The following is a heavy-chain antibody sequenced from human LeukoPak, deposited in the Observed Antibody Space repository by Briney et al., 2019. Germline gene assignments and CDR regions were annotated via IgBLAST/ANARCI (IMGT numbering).Heavy chain of an antibody. Sequence: PGGSLRLPCAASGFTFRDLSMHWVRQAPGKGLEWVSLVSGDGGVTHYADSVKGRFTISRDNSKNSLYLQMSSLRVEDAAFYYCAKGNNSLSFNFDYWGQGTLVTVSS. J-gene: IGHJ4*02. CDR3: AKGNNSLSFNFDY. CDR1: GFTFRDLS. CDR2: VSGDGGVT. V-gene: IGHV3-43*02. D-gene: IGHD2/OR15-2a*01.